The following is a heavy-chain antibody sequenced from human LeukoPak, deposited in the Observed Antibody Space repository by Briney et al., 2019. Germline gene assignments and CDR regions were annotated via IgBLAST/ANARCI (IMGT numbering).Heavy chain of an antibody. D-gene: IGHD2-2*01. CDR1: GSTFSSYW. CDR3: ARGWGYCSSTSCYYYYYYMDV. J-gene: IGHJ6*03. Sequence: GGSLRLSCAASGSTFSSYWMSWVRQAPGKGLEWVANIKQDGSEKYYVDSVKGRFTISRDNAKNSLYLQMNSLRAEDTAVYYCARGWGYCSSTSCYYYYYYMDVWGKGNTVTVSS. V-gene: IGHV3-7*01. CDR2: IKQDGSEK.